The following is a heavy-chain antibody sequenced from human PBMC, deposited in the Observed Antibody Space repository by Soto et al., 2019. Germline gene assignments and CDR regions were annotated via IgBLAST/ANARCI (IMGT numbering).Heavy chain of an antibody. V-gene: IGHV1-3*01. CDR1: GYTFTHYA. D-gene: IGHD3-9*01. CDR3: ARVNFDWPPDY. CDR2: INAGNGNT. Sequence: ASVKVSCKASGYTFTHYAMHWVRQAPGQRLEWMGWINAGNGNTKYSQKFQGRVTITADKSTSTAYMGLSSLRSEDTAVYYCARVNFDWPPDYWGQGTLVTVSS. J-gene: IGHJ4*02.